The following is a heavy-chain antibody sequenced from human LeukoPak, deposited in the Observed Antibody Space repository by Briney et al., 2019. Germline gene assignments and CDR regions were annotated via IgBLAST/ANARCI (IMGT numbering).Heavy chain of an antibody. J-gene: IGHJ6*03. V-gene: IGHV4-61*02. CDR3: ARVAYYYYYMDV. CDR1: GGSISSGSYY. CDR2: IYTSGST. Sequence: SETLPLTCTVSGGSISSGSYYWSWLRQPAGKGLEWIGRIYTSGSTNYNPSLKSRVTISVDTSKNQFSLKLSSVTAADTAVYYCARVAYYYYYMDVWGKGTTVTVSS.